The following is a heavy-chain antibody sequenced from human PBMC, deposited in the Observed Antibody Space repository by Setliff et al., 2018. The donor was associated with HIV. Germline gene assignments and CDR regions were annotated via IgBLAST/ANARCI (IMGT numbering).Heavy chain of an antibody. CDR2: VNPSGRT. D-gene: IGHD3-3*01. CDR1: GGSFSGYY. V-gene: IGHV4-34*01. CDR3: ARHSDFWSEDAFDI. J-gene: IGHJ3*02. Sequence: SETLSLTCAVYGGSFSGYYWSWIRQPPGKGLEWIGEVNPSGRTNYSPSLKSRVTISEDTSKNHFSLRLSSVTAADTAVYYCARHSDFWSEDAFDIWAQGTVVTVSS.